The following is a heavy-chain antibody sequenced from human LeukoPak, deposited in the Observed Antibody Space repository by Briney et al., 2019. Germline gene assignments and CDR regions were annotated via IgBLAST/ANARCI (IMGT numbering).Heavy chain of an antibody. J-gene: IGHJ4*02. V-gene: IGHV3-48*01. CDR2: ISSSSTI. D-gene: IGHD4-17*01. CDR3: ARVYGDYSTGNFDY. CDR1: GFTFSSYS. Sequence: PGGSLRLSCAASGFTFSSYSMNWVRQAPGKGLEWVSYISSSSTIYYADSVKGRFTISRDNAKNSLYLQMNSLRAEDTAVHYCARVYGDYSTGNFDYWGQGTLVTVSS.